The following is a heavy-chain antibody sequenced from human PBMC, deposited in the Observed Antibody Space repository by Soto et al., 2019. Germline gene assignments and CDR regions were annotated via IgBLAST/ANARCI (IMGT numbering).Heavy chain of an antibody. Sequence: ASVKVSCKASGYTFTGYYMHWVRQAPGQGLEWMGWINPNSGGTNYAQKFQGWVTMTRDTSISTAYMELSRLRSDDTAVYYCARNPVYYYDRSGYYVDAFDIWGQGTMVTLSS. CDR1: GYTFTGYY. CDR2: INPNSGGT. V-gene: IGHV1-2*04. CDR3: ARNPVYYYDRSGYYVDAFDI. D-gene: IGHD3-22*01. J-gene: IGHJ3*02.